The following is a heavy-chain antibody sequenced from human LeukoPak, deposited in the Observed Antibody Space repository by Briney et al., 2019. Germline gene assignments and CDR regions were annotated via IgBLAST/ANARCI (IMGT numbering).Heavy chain of an antibody. J-gene: IGHJ4*02. V-gene: IGHV4-31*03. CDR1: GGSISSGGYY. CDR2: IYYSGST. D-gene: IGHD7-27*01. Sequence: SETLSLTCTVSGGSISSGGYYWSWIRQHPGKGLEWIGYIYYSGSTYYNPSLKSRVTISVDTSKNQFSLKLSSVTAADTAVYYCARAWLTGDRLYYFDYRGQGTLVTVSS. CDR3: ARAWLTGDRLYYFDY.